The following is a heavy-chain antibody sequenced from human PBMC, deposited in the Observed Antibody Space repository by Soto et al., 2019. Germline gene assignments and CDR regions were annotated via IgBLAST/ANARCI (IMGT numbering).Heavy chain of an antibody. CDR2: IIPIFGTA. Sequence: QVQLVQSGAEVKKPGSSVKVSCKASGGTFSSYAISWVRQAPGHGLEWMGGIIPIFGTANYAQKFQGSVTITADESTSPAYMELSSLRSEDTAVYYCARGKGSYFDSSGYYYFDYWGQGTLVTVSS. CDR1: GGTFSSYA. D-gene: IGHD3-22*01. J-gene: IGHJ4*02. CDR3: ARGKGSYFDSSGYYYFDY. V-gene: IGHV1-69*01.